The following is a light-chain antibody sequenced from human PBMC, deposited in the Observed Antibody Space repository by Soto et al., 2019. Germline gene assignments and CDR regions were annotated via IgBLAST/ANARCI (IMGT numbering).Light chain of an antibody. CDR2: GAS. J-gene: IGKJ1*01. V-gene: IGKV3-15*01. Sequence: EMVMTQSPATLSVSPGERATLSCRASQSVSSNVAWYQQKPGQAPRLLIYGASTRATGIPARFSGSGSWTEFTLTISSLQSDDFALYYCQQYNNWPPWTFGQGTKVEIK. CDR1: QSVSSN. CDR3: QQYNNWPPWT.